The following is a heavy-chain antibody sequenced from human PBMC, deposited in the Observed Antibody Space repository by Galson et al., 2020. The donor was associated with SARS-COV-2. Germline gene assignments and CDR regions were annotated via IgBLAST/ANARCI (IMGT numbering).Heavy chain of an antibody. Sequence: SQTLSLTCTVSGDSIGNNNLYWGWFRQPPGKGLEWIGSVRSSGITHSHVSLESRATLSLDTSNNQFSLRLRSVTAADTAVYFCARQSWAGWDNNGYNYFDSWGRGTLVTVSS. CDR3: ARQSWAGWDNNGYNYFDS. J-gene: IGHJ4*02. D-gene: IGHD3-22*01. CDR1: GDSIGNNNLY. V-gene: IGHV4-39*01. CDR2: VRSSGIT.